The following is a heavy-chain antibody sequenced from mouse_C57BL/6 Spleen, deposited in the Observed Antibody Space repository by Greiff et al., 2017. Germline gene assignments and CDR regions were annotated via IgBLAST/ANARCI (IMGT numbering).Heavy chain of an antibody. D-gene: IGHD2-3*01. CDR3: AREGHDGYLFAY. J-gene: IGHJ3*01. CDR1: GYTFTSYD. CDR2: IYPRAGST. V-gene: IGHV1-85*01. Sequence: VKLMESGPELVKPGASVKLSCKASGYTFTSYDINWVKQRPGQGLEWIGWIYPRAGSTKYNEKFKGKATLTVDTSSSTAYMELHSLTSEDSAVYFCAREGHDGYLFAYWGQGTLVTVSA.